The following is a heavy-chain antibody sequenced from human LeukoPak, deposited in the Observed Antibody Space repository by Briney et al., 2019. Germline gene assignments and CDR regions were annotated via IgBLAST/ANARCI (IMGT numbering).Heavy chain of an antibody. D-gene: IGHD3-22*01. J-gene: IGHJ3*01. CDR1: GGSISSYY. CDR3: ARDLPYYYDSRGPSEV. CDR2: IYYSGST. V-gene: IGHV4-59*01. Sequence: PSETLSLTCTVSGGSISSYYWSWIRQPPGKGLEWIGYIYYSGSTNYNPSLKSRVTISVDTSKNQFSLKLSSVTAADTAVYYCARDLPYYYDSRGPSEVWGQGTMVTVSS.